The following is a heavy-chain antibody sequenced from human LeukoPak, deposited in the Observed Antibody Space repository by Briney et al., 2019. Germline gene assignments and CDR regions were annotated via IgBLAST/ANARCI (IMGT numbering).Heavy chain of an antibody. V-gene: IGHV3-23*01. J-gene: IGHJ4*02. CDR2: ISGSDGNT. CDR3: AKAATFYYGSDL. Sequence: GGSRRLSCAASGFTVSCNYMSWVRQAPGRGLEWVSAISGSDGNTYYADSVKGRFTISRDDSKNTLYLQMNRLRAEDTALYYCAKAATFYYGSDLWGQGILVAVSS. D-gene: IGHD3-10*01. CDR1: GFTVSCNY.